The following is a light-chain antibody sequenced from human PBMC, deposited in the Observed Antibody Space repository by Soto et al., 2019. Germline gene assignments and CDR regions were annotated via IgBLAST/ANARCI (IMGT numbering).Light chain of an antibody. Sequence: DIQMTQSPSSLSASVGDRVTMTCWASQGIRNDLGWYQQKPGKAPKLLIYKASTLKSGVPSRFSGSGSGTEFTLTISSLQPDDFATYYCQHYNSYSEAFGQGTKVDIK. J-gene: IGKJ1*01. CDR1: QGIRND. CDR3: QHYNSYSEA. V-gene: IGKV1-5*03. CDR2: KAS.